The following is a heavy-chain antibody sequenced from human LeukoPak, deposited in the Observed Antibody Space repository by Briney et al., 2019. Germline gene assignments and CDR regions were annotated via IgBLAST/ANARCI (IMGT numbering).Heavy chain of an antibody. CDR2: IYSGGST. J-gene: IGHJ4*02. V-gene: IGHV3-66*01. D-gene: IGHD3-10*01. CDR3: SKRDYFPNFGLEY. Sequence: GGSLRLSCAASGFTVSSNYMSWVRQAPGKGLEWVSVIYSGGSTYYADSVKGRFTISRDNSKNALYLQMNSLRAEDTAVYYCSKRDYFPNFGLEYWGQGALVTVSS. CDR1: GFTVSSNY.